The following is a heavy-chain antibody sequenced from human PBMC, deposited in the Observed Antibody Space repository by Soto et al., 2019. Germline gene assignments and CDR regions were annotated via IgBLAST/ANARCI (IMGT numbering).Heavy chain of an antibody. CDR3: ARELGRTTVVKRRRFDP. V-gene: IGHV4-31*03. CDR2: IYYSGST. J-gene: IGHJ5*02. Sequence: SETLSLTCTVSGGSITSCIYYWGWIRQPPGKGLEWIGYIYYSGSTYYNPSLKSRVTISVDTSKNQFSLKLSSVTAADTAVYYCARELGRTTVVKRRRFDPWGQGTLVTVSS. CDR1: GGSITSCIYY. D-gene: IGHD4-17*01.